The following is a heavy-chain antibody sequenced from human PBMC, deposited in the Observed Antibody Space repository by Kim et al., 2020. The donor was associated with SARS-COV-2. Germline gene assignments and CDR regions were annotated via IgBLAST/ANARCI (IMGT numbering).Heavy chain of an antibody. CDR2: INTNTGNP. J-gene: IGHJ6*02. CDR3: ARVGYYYDSSGYYYYYYYGMDV. V-gene: IGHV7-4-1*02. CDR1: GYTFTSYA. D-gene: IGHD3-22*01. Sequence: ASVKVSCKASGYTFTSYAMNWVRQAPGQGLEWMGWINTNTGNPTYAQGFKGRFVVSLDTYVRTAYLQISSLKTEETAVYYCARVGYYYDSSGYYYYYYYGMDVRGQGPTVTVSS.